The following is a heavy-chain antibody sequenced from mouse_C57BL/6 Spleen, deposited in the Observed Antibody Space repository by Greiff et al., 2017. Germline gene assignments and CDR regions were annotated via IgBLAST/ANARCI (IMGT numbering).Heavy chain of an antibody. CDR3: ARSSVITTVVSYWYFGV. V-gene: IGHV1-64*01. Sequence: QVQLKQPGAELVKPGASVKLSCKASGYTFTSYWMNWVKQRPGQGLEWIGMIHPNSGSTNYNEKFKSKATLTVDKSSSTAYMQLSSLTSEDSAVYYCARSSVITTVVSYWYFGVRGTGATVTVAS. CDR1: GYTFTSYW. CDR2: IHPNSGST. J-gene: IGHJ1*03. D-gene: IGHD1-1*01.